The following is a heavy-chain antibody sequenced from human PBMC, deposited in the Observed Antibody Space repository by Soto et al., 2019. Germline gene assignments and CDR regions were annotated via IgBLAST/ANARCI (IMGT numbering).Heavy chain of an antibody. D-gene: IGHD2-2*01. CDR2: ISSSSGYI. CDR1: GFTFSSYS. J-gene: IGHJ6*03. CDR3: ARGGRPYCSSTSCHANYFHYMDV. Sequence: EVQLVESGGGLVKPGGSLRLSCAASGFTFSSYSMNWVRQAPGKGLEWVSSISSSSGYIYYADSVKGRFTISRDNAKNSLYLQMNSLRDEDTAVSYCARGGRPYCSSTSCHANYFHYMDVWGKGTTVTVSS. V-gene: IGHV3-21*01.